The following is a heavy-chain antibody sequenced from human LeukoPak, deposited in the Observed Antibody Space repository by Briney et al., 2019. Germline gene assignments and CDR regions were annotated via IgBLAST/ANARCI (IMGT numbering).Heavy chain of an antibody. D-gene: IGHD3-9*01. CDR2: IYTSGST. J-gene: IGHJ5*02. CDR3: ARGMYYDILTGLPNWFDP. V-gene: IGHV4-4*07. Sequence: SETLSLTCTVSGGSISSYYWSWIRQPAGKGLEWIGRIYTSGSTNYNPSLKSRVTMSVDTSKNQFSLKLSSVTAADTAVYYCARGMYYDILTGLPNWFDPWGQGTLVTVSS. CDR1: GGSISSYY.